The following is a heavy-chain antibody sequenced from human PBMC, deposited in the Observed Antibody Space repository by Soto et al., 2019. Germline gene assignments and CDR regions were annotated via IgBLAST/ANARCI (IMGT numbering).Heavy chain of an antibody. J-gene: IGHJ4*02. D-gene: IGHD2-2*01. CDR1: GFTFSSYA. CDR3: GRCSCTSWHLGADY. V-gene: IGHV3-30-3*01. Sequence: QVQLVESGGGVVQPGRSLRLSCAASGFTFSSYALHWVRQAPGRGLEWVALISFDGNNKYYANSVKGRFTISRDNSKNTLYLQMSSLRAEDTAVYYCGRCSCTSWHLGADYWGQGTLVTVSS. CDR2: ISFDGNNK.